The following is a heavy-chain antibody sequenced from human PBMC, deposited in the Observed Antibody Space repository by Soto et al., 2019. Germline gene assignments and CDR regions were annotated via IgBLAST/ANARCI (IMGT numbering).Heavy chain of an antibody. CDR1: GYSFTSYW. CDR3: ARTAAAGKYYNGMDV. Sequence: GESLKISCKGSGYSFTSYWIGWVRQMPGKGLECMGIIYPGDSDTRYSPSFQGQVTISADKSISTAYLQWSSLKASDTAMYYCARTAAAGKYYNGMDVWGQGTTVTVSS. J-gene: IGHJ6*02. V-gene: IGHV5-51*01. CDR2: IYPGDSDT. D-gene: IGHD6-13*01.